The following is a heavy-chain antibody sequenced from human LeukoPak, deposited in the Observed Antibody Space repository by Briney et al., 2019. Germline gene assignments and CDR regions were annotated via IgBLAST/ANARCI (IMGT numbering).Heavy chain of an antibody. CDR1: GFPFNSFW. Sequence: GGSLRLSCAASGFPFNSFWMHWVRQAPGKGLVWVSDMNEYSTTIKYADSVKGRFTISRDNAKSILYLQMNNLRAEDTAMYFCARGGVNPVDHWGQGTLVTVSS. J-gene: IGHJ4*02. CDR2: MNEYSTTI. V-gene: IGHV3-74*01. D-gene: IGHD1-14*01. CDR3: ARGGVNPVDH.